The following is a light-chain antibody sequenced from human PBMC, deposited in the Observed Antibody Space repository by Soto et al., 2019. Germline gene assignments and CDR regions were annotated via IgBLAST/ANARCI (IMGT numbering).Light chain of an antibody. V-gene: IGKV3-20*01. Sequence: EIVLTQSPGTLSLSPGERATLSCRASQSVSSNYLAWYQQKPGQAPRLLIYGASNRATGIPDRFSGSGSGTVFTLTITRLEPEDFAVYHCHQYGTSLWTFGQGTKV. CDR1: QSVSSNY. CDR2: GAS. CDR3: HQYGTSLWT. J-gene: IGKJ1*01.